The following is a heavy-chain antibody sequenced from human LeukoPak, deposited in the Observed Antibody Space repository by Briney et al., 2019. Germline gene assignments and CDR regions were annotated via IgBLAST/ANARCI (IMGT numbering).Heavy chain of an antibody. J-gene: IGHJ5*02. CDR1: GFTFTSSA. CDR2: IVVGSGNT. Sequence: GASVKVSCKASGFTFTSSAMQWVRQARGQRLEWIGWIVVGSGNTNYAQKFQERVTITRDMSTSTAYMELSSLRSGDTAVYYCAADLAGDILTGYYFNWFDPWGQGTLVTVSS. D-gene: IGHD3-9*01. CDR3: AADLAGDILTGYYFNWFDP. V-gene: IGHV1-58*02.